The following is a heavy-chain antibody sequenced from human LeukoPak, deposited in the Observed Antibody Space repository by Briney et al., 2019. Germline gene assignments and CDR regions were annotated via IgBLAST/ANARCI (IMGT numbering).Heavy chain of an antibody. D-gene: IGHD6-13*01. CDR1: GGSISSYY. CDR3: ARQEQQLIYNWFDP. Sequence: SETLSLNCTVSGGSISSYYWSWIRQPPGKGLEWIGYIHYSGNTNYNPSLKSRVTISLVTSKNQFSLKLSSVTAADTAVYYCARQEQQLIYNWFDPWGQGTLVTVSS. CDR2: IHYSGNT. V-gene: IGHV4-59*01. J-gene: IGHJ5*02.